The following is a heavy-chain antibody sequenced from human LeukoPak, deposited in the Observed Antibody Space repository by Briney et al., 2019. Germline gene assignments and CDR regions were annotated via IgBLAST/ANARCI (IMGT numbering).Heavy chain of an antibody. CDR3: ARDNVFAGELLFSPPSV. Sequence: GGSLRLSCAASGFTFSTYGIHWVRQAPGKGLEWVAFIRYDGTNKWYADSVKGRFTISRDNSKNMLYLQMNSLRAEDTAVYYCARDNVFAGELLFSPPSVRGQGTLVTVSS. V-gene: IGHV3-30*02. J-gene: IGHJ4*02. CDR2: IRYDGTNK. D-gene: IGHD3-10*01. CDR1: GFTFSTYG.